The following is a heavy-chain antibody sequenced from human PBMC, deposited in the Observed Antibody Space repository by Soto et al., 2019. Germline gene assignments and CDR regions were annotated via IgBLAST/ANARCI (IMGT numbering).Heavy chain of an antibody. D-gene: IGHD6-13*01. Sequence: PGGSLRLSCSASGFTFSSYAMHWVRQAPGKGLEYVSAISSNGGSTYYADSVKGRFTISRDNSKNTLYLQMSSLRAEDTAVYYCVNGIAAAVNWFDPWGQGTLVTVSS. CDR2: ISSNGGST. J-gene: IGHJ5*02. CDR1: GFTFSSYA. V-gene: IGHV3-64D*08. CDR3: VNGIAAAVNWFDP.